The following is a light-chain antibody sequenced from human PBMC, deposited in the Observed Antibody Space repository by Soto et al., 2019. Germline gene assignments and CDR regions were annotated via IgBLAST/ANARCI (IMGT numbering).Light chain of an antibody. V-gene: IGKV3-20*01. CDR3: HQYSSSPLT. CDR1: QGIGDT. Sequence: EVVMRQSPATLSVSPGEGATLSCRASQGIGDTLAWYQHKPGQTPRLLISVASSRAIGIPDRFSGSGSGTDFTLTISKLAPEDSAMYYCHQYSSSPLTFGQGTKVEI. CDR2: VAS. J-gene: IGKJ1*01.